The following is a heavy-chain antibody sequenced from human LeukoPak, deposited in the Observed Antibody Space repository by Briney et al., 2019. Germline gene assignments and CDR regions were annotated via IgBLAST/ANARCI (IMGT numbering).Heavy chain of an antibody. CDR2: IKQDGSEK. Sequence: GGSLRLSCAASGFTFSSYWMSWVRQAPGKGLQWVANIKQDGSEKYYVDSVKGRFTISKDNAKNSLYLQMNSLRAEDTAVYYCARDGDTSGYSDWGQGTLVTVSS. CDR3: ARDGDTSGYSD. CDR1: GFTFSSYW. J-gene: IGHJ4*02. V-gene: IGHV3-7*01. D-gene: IGHD3-22*01.